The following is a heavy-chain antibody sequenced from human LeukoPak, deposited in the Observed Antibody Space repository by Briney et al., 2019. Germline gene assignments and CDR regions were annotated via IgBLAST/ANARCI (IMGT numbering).Heavy chain of an antibody. CDR1: GGSFSGYY. CDR3: ASRSYCSSTSCYENWFDP. V-gene: IGHV4-34*01. CDR2: INHSGST. D-gene: IGHD2-2*01. Sequence: SETLSLTCAVYGGSFSGYYWSWIRQPPGKGLEWIGEINHSGSTNYNPSLKSRVTISVDTSKNQFFLKLSSVTAADTAVYYCASRSYCSSTSCYENWFDPWGQGTLVTVSS. J-gene: IGHJ5*02.